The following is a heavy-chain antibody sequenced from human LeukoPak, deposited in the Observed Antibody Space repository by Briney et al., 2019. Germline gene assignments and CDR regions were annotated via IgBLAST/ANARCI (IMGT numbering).Heavy chain of an antibody. CDR1: GFTVSRNY. V-gene: IGHV3-53*01. CDR3: ARESDYVWGSYRSYYFDY. CDR2: IYSGGST. D-gene: IGHD3-16*02. Sequence: GGSLRLSCAASGFTVSRNYMSWVRQAQGKGLGWVSVIYSGGSTYYADSVKGRFTISRDNSKNTLYLQMNSLRAEDTAVYYCARESDYVWGSYRSYYFDYWGQGTLVTVSS. J-gene: IGHJ4*02.